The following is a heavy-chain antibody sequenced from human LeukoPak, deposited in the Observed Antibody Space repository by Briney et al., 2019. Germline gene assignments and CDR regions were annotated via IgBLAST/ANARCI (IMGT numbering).Heavy chain of an antibody. D-gene: IGHD2-2*02. V-gene: IGHV4-39*01. CDR1: GGSISSSSYY. Sequence: SETLSLTCTVSGGSISSSSYYWGWIRQPPXXXXXXXXSIYYSGSTYYNPSLKSRVTISVDTSKNQFSLKLSSVTAADTAVYYCARHCSSTSCYTPDDYWGQGTLVTVSS. CDR2: IYYSGST. CDR3: ARHCSSTSCYTPDDY. J-gene: IGHJ4*02.